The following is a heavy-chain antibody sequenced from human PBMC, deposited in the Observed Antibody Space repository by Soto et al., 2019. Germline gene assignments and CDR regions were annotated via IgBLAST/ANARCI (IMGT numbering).Heavy chain of an antibody. CDR3: ARAGYCSSTSCYYDY. CDR2: ISAYNGNT. J-gene: IGHJ4*02. V-gene: IGHV1-18*01. D-gene: IGHD2-2*01. CDR1: GYTFTSYG. Sequence: ASVKVSCMASGYTFTSYGISWVRQAPGQGLEWTGWISAYNGNTNYAQKLQGRVTMTTDTSTSTAYMELRSLRSDDTAVYYCARAGYCSSTSCYYDYWGQGTLVTVSS.